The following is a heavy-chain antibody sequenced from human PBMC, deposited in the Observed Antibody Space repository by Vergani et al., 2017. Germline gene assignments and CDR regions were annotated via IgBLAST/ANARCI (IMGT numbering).Heavy chain of an antibody. CDR3: ARGRRGGATLGP. CDR2: INHSGST. D-gene: IGHD1-26*01. CDR1: GGSFSGYY. Sequence: QVQLQQWGAGLLKPSETLSLTCAVSGGSFSGYYWSWIRQPPGKGLEWIGKINHSGSTNYNPSLKSRVTISVDTSKNQFSLKLSSVTAADTAVYYCARGRRGGATLGPWGQGTLVTVSS. V-gene: IGHV4-34*01. J-gene: IGHJ5*02.